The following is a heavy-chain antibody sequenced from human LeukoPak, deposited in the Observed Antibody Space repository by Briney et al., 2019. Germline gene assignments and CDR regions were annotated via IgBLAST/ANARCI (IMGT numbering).Heavy chain of an antibody. J-gene: IGHJ4*02. CDR1: GYTFTGYC. CDR2: INPNSGGT. V-gene: IGHV1-2*02. CDR3: ARGAIVRGVIRRDLDY. D-gene: IGHD3-10*01. Sequence: GASVKVSCKASGYTFTGYCMHWVRQAPGQRLEWMGWINPNSGGTNYAQKFQGRVTMTRDTSISTAYMELSRLRSDDTAVYYCARGAIVRGVIRRDLDYWGQGTLVTVSS.